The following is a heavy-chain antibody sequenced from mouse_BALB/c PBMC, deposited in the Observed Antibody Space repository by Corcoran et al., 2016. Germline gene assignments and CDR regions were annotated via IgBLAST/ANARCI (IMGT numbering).Heavy chain of an antibody. V-gene: IGHV9-3-1*01. J-gene: IGHJ4*01. CDR2: INTYTGEP. CDR3: ARAPLDYYAMDY. Sequence: QIQLVQYGHGLKRHGETDKSCCKAYGYTRTKYGRNWMKQATGKGLKWIGWINTYTGEPTYADDIKGRFTFSLETSASTAYLQINNLKNEDTATYFFARAPLDYYAMDYWGQGTSVTVSS. CDR1: GYTRTKYG.